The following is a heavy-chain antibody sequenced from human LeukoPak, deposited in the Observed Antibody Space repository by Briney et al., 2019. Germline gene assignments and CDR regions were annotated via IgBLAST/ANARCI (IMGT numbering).Heavy chain of an antibody. CDR2: IVGDGSST. D-gene: IGHD6-19*01. CDR3: ARDGSSATLTSSGWYGEFDY. CDR1: GFSFRTYA. V-gene: IGHV3-23*01. J-gene: IGHJ4*02. Sequence: GGSLRLSCAASGFSFRTYAMGWVRQSPGKGLEWVSGIVGDGSSTEYADSVKGRFTISRDNSKNTLYLQMNSLRSEDTAVYYCARDGSSATLTSSGWYGEFDYWGQGTLVTVSS.